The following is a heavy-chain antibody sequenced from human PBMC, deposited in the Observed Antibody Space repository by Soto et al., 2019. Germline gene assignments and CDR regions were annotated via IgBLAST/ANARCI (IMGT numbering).Heavy chain of an antibody. D-gene: IGHD2-15*01. Sequence: TSETLSLTCAVYGGSFSGYYWSWIRQPPGKGLEWIGEINHSGSTNYNPSLKSRVTISVDTSKNQFSLKLSSVTAADTAVYYCARFLAAAGFDYWGQGTLVTVSS. CDR3: ARFLAAAGFDY. CDR2: INHSGST. V-gene: IGHV4-34*01. CDR1: GGSFSGYY. J-gene: IGHJ4*02.